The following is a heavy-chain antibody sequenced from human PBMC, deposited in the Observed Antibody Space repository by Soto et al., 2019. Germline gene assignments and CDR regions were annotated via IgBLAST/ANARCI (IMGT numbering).Heavy chain of an antibody. V-gene: IGHV1-69*12. D-gene: IGHD6-19*01. CDR1: RGTISSYG. CDR2: IIPMFRTP. J-gene: IGHJ6*02. CDR3: TRAPEEQWLVIDGTDV. Sequence: QVQLVQSGAEVKKPGSSVKVSGKASRGTISSYGLNWVRQAPGQGLEWMGGIIPMFRTPQYAQKFQGRVTITADESTTYMELSSLRSEDTAVYYCTRAPEEQWLVIDGTDVWGQGTTVIVSS.